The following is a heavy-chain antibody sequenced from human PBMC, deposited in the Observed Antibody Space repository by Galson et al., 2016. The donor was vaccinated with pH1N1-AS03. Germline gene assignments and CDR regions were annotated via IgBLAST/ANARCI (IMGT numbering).Heavy chain of an antibody. D-gene: IGHD1-26*01. CDR1: GYSISSGFH. CDR3: ARFSGSYQFDY. CDR2: ISHSGNT. Sequence: TLSLTCAVSGYSISSGFHWAWVRQPPSKRLEWIGTISHSGNTYYNPSLKSRVTMSVDTSKNQFSLKLSSVTAADAAVYYCARFSGSYQFDYWGQGTLVTVSS. J-gene: IGHJ4*02. V-gene: IGHV4-38-2*01.